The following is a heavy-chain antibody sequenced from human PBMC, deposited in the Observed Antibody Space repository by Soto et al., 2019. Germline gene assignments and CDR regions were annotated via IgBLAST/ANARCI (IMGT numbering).Heavy chain of an antibody. CDR1: GYTFTGYY. CDR2: INPNSGGT. J-gene: IGHJ6*02. V-gene: IGHV1-2*04. D-gene: IGHD3-10*01. Sequence: GASVKVSCKASGYTFTGYYMHWVRQAPGQGLEWMGWINPNSGGTNYAQKFQGWVTMTRDTSISTAYMELSRLRSDDTAVYYCARDPGMVRGGLTEDYYYYYGMDVWGQGTTVTVSS. CDR3: ARDPGMVRGGLTEDYYYYYGMDV.